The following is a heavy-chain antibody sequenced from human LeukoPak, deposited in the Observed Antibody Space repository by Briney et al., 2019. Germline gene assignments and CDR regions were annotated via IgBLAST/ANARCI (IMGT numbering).Heavy chain of an antibody. Sequence: GGSPRLSCAASGFTFSDYAMHWVRQAPGKGLEFVSVIGPIGVYTYYANSVKGRFTISRDNSKSTVSLQMGSLRDEDMAVYYCARSPPGRTNWNYYDYWGRGTLVTVSS. J-gene: IGHJ4*02. D-gene: IGHD1-1*01. CDR1: GFTFSDYA. CDR2: IGPIGVYT. V-gene: IGHV3-64*01. CDR3: ARSPPGRTNWNYYDY.